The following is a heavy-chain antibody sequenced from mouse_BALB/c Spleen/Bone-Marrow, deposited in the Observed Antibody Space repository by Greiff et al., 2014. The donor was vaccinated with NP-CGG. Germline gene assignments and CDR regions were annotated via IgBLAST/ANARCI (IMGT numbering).Heavy chain of an antibody. CDR3: ARVFCDSTSAY. J-gene: IGHJ2*01. CDR2: IYPGDGDT. D-gene: IGHD5-1*01. CDR1: GYTFTGYW. V-gene: IGHV1-87*01. Sequence: VQLVESGAELARPGASVKLSCKASGYTFTGYWMQWVKQRPGQGLEWIGIIYPGDGDTRYTQKFKGKATMTAEKSSSTAYMQLRNLATEASAVYYCARVFCDSTSAYWGQGTPLTVSS.